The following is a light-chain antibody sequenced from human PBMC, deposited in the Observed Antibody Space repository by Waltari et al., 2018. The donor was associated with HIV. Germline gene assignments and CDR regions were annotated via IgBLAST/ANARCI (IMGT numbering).Light chain of an antibody. CDR1: TPNVGSSF. V-gene: IGLV1-47*01. J-gene: IGLJ1*01. CDR3: ATWDASLGGSYV. CDR2: RYN. Sequence: QSVLTQPPSASGTPGQRVTIPCSGTTPNVGSSFVSRHPHIPGPAPKLLIYRYNQRPSGVPARFSVSKSGASVTLAIGGLRSEDEGDYYCATWDASLGGSYVFGTGTTVSVL.